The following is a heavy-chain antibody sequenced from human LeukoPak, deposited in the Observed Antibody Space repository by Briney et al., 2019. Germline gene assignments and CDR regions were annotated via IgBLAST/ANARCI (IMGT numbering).Heavy chain of an antibody. CDR1: GFTFSSYG. V-gene: IGHV3-30*03. Sequence: PGGSLRLSCAASGFTFSSYGMHWVRQAPGKGLEWVAVISYDGSNKYYADSVKGRFTISRDNSKNTLYLQMNSLRAEDTAVYYCARAPYEWISGAFDIWGQGTMVTVSS. D-gene: IGHD2-8*01. CDR3: ARAPYEWISGAFDI. J-gene: IGHJ3*02. CDR2: ISYDGSNK.